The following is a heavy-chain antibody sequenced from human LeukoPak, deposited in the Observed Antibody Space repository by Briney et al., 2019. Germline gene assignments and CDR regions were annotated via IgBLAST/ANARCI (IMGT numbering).Heavy chain of an antibody. CDR1: GDPISAYY. CDR3: ARSRPAPKEFDH. J-gene: IGHJ4*02. D-gene: IGHD2-2*01. V-gene: IGHV4-4*09. CDR2: IYTSGPT. Sequence: SETLSLTCTVSGDPISAYYWSWIRQPPGKGLEWIGYIYTSGPTNYNPSLKSRVTMSADTSKNQFSLKLDSVTAADTAVYYCARSRPAPKEFDHWGQGTLVTVSS.